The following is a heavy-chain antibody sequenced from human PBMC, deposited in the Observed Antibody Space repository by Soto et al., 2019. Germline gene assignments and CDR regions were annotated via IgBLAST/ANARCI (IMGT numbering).Heavy chain of an antibody. CDR3: ARHRTDSSGSFGY. CDR2: IYPGDSDT. J-gene: IGHJ4*02. CDR1: GYSFTSYW. Sequence: GESLKISCKGSGYSFTSYWIGWVRQMPGKGLEWMGIIYPGDSDTRYSPSFQGQVTISADKSIGTAYLQWSSLKASDTAMYYCARHRTDSSGSFGYWGQGTLVTVSS. V-gene: IGHV5-51*01. D-gene: IGHD3-22*01.